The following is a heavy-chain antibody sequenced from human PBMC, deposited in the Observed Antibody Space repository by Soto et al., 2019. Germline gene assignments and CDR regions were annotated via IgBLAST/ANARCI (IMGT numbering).Heavy chain of an antibody. CDR1: GGSISSGGYY. CDR2: IYYSGST. D-gene: IGHD3-22*01. CDR3: ARGFHYYDSSGYYSDAFDI. Sequence: LSLTCTVSGGSISSGGYYWSWIRQHPGKGLEWIGYIYYSGSTYYNPSLKSRVTISVDTSKNQFSLKLSSVTAADTAVYYCARGFHYYDSSGYYSDAFDIWGQGTMVTVSS. J-gene: IGHJ3*02. V-gene: IGHV4-31*03.